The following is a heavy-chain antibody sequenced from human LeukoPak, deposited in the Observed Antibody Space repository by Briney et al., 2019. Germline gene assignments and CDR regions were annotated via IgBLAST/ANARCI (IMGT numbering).Heavy chain of an antibody. Sequence: SETLSLTCAVYGGSFSGYYWSWIRQPPGKGLEWIGEINHSGSTNYNPSLKSRVTISVDTSKNQFSLKLSSVTAADTAVYYCARGLGTSGYSRDDAFDIWGQGTMVTVSS. V-gene: IGHV4-34*01. CDR1: GGSFSGYY. D-gene: IGHD3-22*01. CDR2: INHSGST. CDR3: ARGLGTSGYSRDDAFDI. J-gene: IGHJ3*02.